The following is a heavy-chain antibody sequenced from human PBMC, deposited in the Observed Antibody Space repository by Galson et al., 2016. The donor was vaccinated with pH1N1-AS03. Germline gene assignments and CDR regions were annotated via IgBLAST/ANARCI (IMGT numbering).Heavy chain of an antibody. V-gene: IGHV1-2*04. Sequence: SVKVSGKASGYIFTGFYVHWVRQAPGQGLEWMGWINPNHGVTNYAQKFQAWVTMTGDTSISTAYLELYGLKSDDTAVYYCARDPRGPCSSATCATTYYFGMDVWGQGTTVIVSS. CDR1: GYIFTGFY. CDR3: ARDPRGPCSSATCATTYYFGMDV. D-gene: IGHD2/OR15-2a*01. J-gene: IGHJ6*02. CDR2: INPNHGVT.